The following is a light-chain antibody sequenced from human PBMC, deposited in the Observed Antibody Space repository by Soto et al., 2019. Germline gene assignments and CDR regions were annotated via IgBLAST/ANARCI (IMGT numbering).Light chain of an antibody. Sequence: EIVLELSPATLSVYPGERATLSCRASQSVSSNLAWYQHKPGQAPRLLIYGASTRATDIPARFSGSGSGTEFTLTISSLQSEDFAVYYCQQYNYWPLSFGQGTKVDIK. J-gene: IGKJ1*01. CDR2: GAS. CDR3: QQYNYWPLS. CDR1: QSVSSN. V-gene: IGKV3D-15*01.